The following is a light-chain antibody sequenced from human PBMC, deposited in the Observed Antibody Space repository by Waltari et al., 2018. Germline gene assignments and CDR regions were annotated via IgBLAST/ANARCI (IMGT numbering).Light chain of an antibody. CDR2: GNT. V-gene: IGLV1-40*01. CDR3: QSCDSSLSGSFV. J-gene: IGLJ1*01. Sequence: QSVLTQPPSVSGAPGQRVTISCTGSSSNIGASYDVHWYQQFPGTAPKLLIHGNTNRPSGVPDRVSGSKSGTSASLAITGLQAEDEADYYCQSCDSSLSGSFVFGTGTKVTVL. CDR1: SSNIGASYD.